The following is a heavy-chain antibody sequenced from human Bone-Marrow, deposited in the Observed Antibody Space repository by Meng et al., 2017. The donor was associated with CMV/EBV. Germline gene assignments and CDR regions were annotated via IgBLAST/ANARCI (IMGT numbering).Heavy chain of an antibody. Sequence: GGSLRLSCKASGFIFSDYWMNWVRQVPGKGLEWVATVKPDGSEEFYVDSVKGRFTISRDNAKNSLYLQMNSLRAEDTSVYYCARDRSTRGYDFWSGYPDPYYFDYWGQGTLVTVSS. CDR1: GFIFSDYW. CDR3: ARDRSTRGYDFWSGYPDPYYFDY. CDR2: VKPDGSEE. D-gene: IGHD3-3*01. V-gene: IGHV3-7*03. J-gene: IGHJ4*02.